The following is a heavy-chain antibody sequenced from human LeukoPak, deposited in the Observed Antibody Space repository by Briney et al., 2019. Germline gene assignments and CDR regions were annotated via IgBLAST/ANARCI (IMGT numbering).Heavy chain of an antibody. Sequence: SETLSLTCTVSGGSISSYYWSWIRQPPGKGLEWIGYIYYSGSTDYNPSLKSRVTISVDTSKNQFSLKLSSVTAADTAVYYCARWRGWFDPWGQGTLVTVSS. V-gene: IGHV4-59*01. CDR2: IYYSGST. CDR3: ARWRGWFDP. CDR1: GGSISSYY. D-gene: IGHD3-16*01. J-gene: IGHJ5*02.